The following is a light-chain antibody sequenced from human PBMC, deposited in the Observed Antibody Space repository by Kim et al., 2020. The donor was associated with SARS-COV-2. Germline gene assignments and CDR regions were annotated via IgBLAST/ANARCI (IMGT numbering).Light chain of an antibody. J-gene: IGKJ5*01. Sequence: DIQMTQSPSSVSASVGDRVTITCRASQAIGSWLAWYQQKPGEAPKVVIHGASSLQSGVPSRFSGSGSGTDFTLTISSLQPEDFATYYCQQSDSFPITFGQGTRLEIK. CDR1: QAIGSW. CDR3: QQSDSFPIT. CDR2: GAS. V-gene: IGKV1-12*01.